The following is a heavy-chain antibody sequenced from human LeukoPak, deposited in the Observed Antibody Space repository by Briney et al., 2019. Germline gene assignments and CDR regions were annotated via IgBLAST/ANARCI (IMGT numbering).Heavy chain of an antibody. CDR3: ARDSDSREYFQH. CDR1: GGSISSDY. V-gene: IGHV4-59*01. J-gene: IGHJ1*01. Sequence: SETLSLTCTVSGGSISSDYWSWLRQPPGKGLEGIGFIYYSGSTNYNPSLKSRVTISVDTSKNQFSLKLTSVTAADTAVYYCARDSDSREYFQHWGQGTLVTVSS. CDR2: IYYSGST. D-gene: IGHD2-15*01.